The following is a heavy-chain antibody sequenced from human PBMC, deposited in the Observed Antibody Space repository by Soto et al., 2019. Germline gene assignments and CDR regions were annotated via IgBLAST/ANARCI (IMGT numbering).Heavy chain of an antibody. J-gene: IGHJ4*02. CDR2: ISGSGGST. CDR3: AKGSLHSSSSWH. Sequence: EVSLRLSCAASGCSLSSYAMSCIRPAPGLWLEWVSAISGSGGSTYYGGSVKGRFATSRDNSKNTLYLQMNSMRAEDTAVYYCAKGSLHSSSSWHWGQGTLVTVSS. V-gene: IGHV3-23*01. D-gene: IGHD6-6*01. CDR1: GCSLSSYA.